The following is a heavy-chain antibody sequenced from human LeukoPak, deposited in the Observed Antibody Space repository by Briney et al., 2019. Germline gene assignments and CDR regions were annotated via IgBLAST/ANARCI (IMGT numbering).Heavy chain of an antibody. D-gene: IGHD4-23*01. CDR1: GFTVSSNY. CDR3: ARISVVTPGYFDY. J-gene: IGHJ4*02. Sequence: GGSLRLSCAASGFTVSSNYMSWVRQAPGKGLEWVSVIFSGGSTYYADSMKGRFTISRDNSENKVYLQMNSLRAEDTAVYYCARISVVTPGYFDYWGQGTLVTVSS. V-gene: IGHV3-53*01. CDR2: IFSGGST.